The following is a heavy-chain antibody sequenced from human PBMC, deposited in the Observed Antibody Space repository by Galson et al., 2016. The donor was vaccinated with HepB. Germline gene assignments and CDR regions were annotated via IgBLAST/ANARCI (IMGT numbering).Heavy chain of an antibody. CDR1: GFTFINYA. CDR3: AKYFASGSYYHFDC. Sequence: SLRLSCAASGFTFINYAMSWVRQAPGEGLQWVASISGNGRVTFYPDSVRGRFTISRDNSGNTLYLQMSNLRAGDTAVYYCAKYFASGSYYHFDCWGQGTLVTVSS. CDR2: ISGNGRVT. J-gene: IGHJ4*02. D-gene: IGHD3-10*01. V-gene: IGHV3-23*01.